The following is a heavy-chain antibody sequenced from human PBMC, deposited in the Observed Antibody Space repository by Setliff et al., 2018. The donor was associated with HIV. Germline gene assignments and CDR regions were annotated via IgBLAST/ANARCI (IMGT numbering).Heavy chain of an antibody. J-gene: IGHJ4*02. D-gene: IGHD2-2*01. CDR2: ISASGVST. CDR1: GGSISSRAYY. CDR3: ARGRGTVGYCSTTSCSDLDY. V-gene: IGHV3-23*01. Sequence: TSETLSLTCTVSGGSISSRAYYWGWIRQPPGKGLEWVSIISASGVSTYYADSVKDRFTISRDNSKNTLYLQMSGLRAEDTAVYYCARGRGTVGYCSTTSCSDLDYWGQGTLVTVSS.